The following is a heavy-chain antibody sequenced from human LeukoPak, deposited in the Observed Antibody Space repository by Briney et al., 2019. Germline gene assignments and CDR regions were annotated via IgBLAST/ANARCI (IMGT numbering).Heavy chain of an antibody. Sequence: PSETLSLTCAVSGGSISSSNWWSWVRQPPGKGLEWIGEIYHSGSTNYNPSLKSRVTISVDKSKNQFSLKLSSVTAADTAVYYCASGYGSGSYYSGTVDYWGQGTLVTVSS. CDR2: IYHSGST. CDR1: GGSISSSNW. V-gene: IGHV4-4*02. CDR3: ASGYGSGSYYSGTVDY. D-gene: IGHD3-10*01. J-gene: IGHJ4*02.